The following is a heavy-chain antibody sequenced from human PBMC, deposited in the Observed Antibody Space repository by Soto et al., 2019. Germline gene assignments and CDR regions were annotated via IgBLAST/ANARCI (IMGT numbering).Heavy chain of an antibody. J-gene: IGHJ4*02. Sequence: AAVKISYKASGYTFTSYGISWVRQAPGQGLEWMGWISAYNGNTNYAQKLQGRVTMTTDTSTSTAYMELRSLRSDDTAVYYCARDSPRPNYYDSSGYPIGYWGELTLVPVP. CDR2: ISAYNGNT. D-gene: IGHD3-22*01. CDR3: ARDSPRPNYYDSSGYPIGY. CDR1: GYTFTSYG. V-gene: IGHV1-18*04.